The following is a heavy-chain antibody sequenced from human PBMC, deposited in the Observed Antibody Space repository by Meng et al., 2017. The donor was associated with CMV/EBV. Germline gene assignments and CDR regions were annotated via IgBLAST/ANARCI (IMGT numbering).Heavy chain of an antibody. CDR1: GYLSPACS. CDR2: INPGSGAT. Sequence: CNPSGYLSPACSMHWVRQAPGRGLGWMGWINPGSGATTFALKFQGRVTMTRDTSINTAYLEVGSLRSDDTAVYSCATRSSWTDGLTDWGQGTLVTVSS. CDR3: ATRSSWTDGLTD. V-gene: IGHV1-2*02. D-gene: IGHD6-13*01. J-gene: IGHJ4*02.